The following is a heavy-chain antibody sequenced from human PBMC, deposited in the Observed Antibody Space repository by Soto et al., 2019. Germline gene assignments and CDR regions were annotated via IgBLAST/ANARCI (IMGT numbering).Heavy chain of an antibody. CDR1: GFTFSSYA. D-gene: IGHD5-18*01. CDR3: ARDPYSYGPKFGYFDY. Sequence: QVQLVESGGGVVQPGRSLRLSCAASGFTFSSYAMHWVRQAPGKGLEWVAVISYDGSNKYYADSVKGRFTISRDNSKNTLYLQMNSLRAEDTAVYYCARDPYSYGPKFGYFDYWGPGTLVTVSS. J-gene: IGHJ4*02. V-gene: IGHV3-30-3*01. CDR2: ISYDGSNK.